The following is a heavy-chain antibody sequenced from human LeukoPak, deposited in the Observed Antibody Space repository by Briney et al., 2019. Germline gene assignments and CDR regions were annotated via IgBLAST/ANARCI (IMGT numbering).Heavy chain of an antibody. V-gene: IGHV3-30-3*01. CDR2: ISYDGSNK. Sequence: GRSLRLSCAASGFTFSSYAIHWVRQAPGKGLEWVAVISYDGSNKYYADSVKGRFTISRDNSKNTLYLQMNSLRAEDTAVSYCARAWGGGDMGHYYYYGMDVWGQGTTVTVYS. J-gene: IGHJ6*02. CDR3: ARAWGGGDMGHYYYYGMDV. D-gene: IGHD3-16*01. CDR1: GFTFSSYA.